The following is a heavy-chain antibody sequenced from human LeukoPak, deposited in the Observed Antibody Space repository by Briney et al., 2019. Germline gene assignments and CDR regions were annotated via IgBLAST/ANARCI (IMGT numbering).Heavy chain of an antibody. CDR1: GFTFSSYG. CDR2: IRYDGSNK. D-gene: IGHD2-21*02. CDR3: AKGGRVVTAFDAFDI. Sequence: GGSLRLSCAASGFTFSSYGMHWVRQAPGKGLEWVAFIRYDGSNKYYADSVKGRFTISRDNSKNTLYLQMNSLRAEDTAVYYCAKGGRVVTAFDAFDIWGQGTMVTVSS. J-gene: IGHJ3*02. V-gene: IGHV3-30*02.